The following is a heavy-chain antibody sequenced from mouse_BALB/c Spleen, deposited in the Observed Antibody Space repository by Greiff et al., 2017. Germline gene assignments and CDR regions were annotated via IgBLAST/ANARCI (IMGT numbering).Heavy chain of an antibody. CDR2: IWAGGST. CDR1: GFSLTSYG. CDR3: ARDGDGNWYFDV. Sequence: VKLQESGPGLVAPSQSLSITCTVSGFSLTSYGVHWVRQPPGKGLEWLGVIWAGGSTNYNSALMSRLSISKDNSKSQVFLKMNSLQTDDTAMYYCARDGDGNWYFDVWGAGTTVTVSS. D-gene: IGHD3-3*01. V-gene: IGHV2-9*02. J-gene: IGHJ1*01.